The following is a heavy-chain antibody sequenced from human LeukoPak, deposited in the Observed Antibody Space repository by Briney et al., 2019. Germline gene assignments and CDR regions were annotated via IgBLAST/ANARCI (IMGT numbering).Heavy chain of an antibody. CDR1: GYTFTSYG. J-gene: IGHJ4*02. Sequence: ASVKVSCKASGYTFTSYGISWVRQAPGQGLEWMGWISAYNGNTNYAQKLQGRVTMTTDTSTSTAHMELRSLRSDDTAVYYCAIVTYYYDSSGYLDYWGQGTLVTVPS. CDR3: AIVTYYYDSSGYLDY. D-gene: IGHD3-22*01. V-gene: IGHV1-18*01. CDR2: ISAYNGNT.